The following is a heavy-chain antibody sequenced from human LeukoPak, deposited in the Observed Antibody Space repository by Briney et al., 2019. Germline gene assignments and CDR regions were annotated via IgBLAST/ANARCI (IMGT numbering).Heavy chain of an antibody. D-gene: IGHD1-26*01. CDR3: ARSSGSYSAYYYYMDV. Sequence: TSETLSLTCTVSGGSISNYYWSWIRQPPGKGLEWIGYIYYSGSTNYNPSLKSRITISVDTSKNQFSLKLSSVTAADTAVYYCARSSGSYSAYYYYMDVWGKGTTVTISS. V-gene: IGHV4-59*01. CDR1: GGSISNYY. CDR2: IYYSGST. J-gene: IGHJ6*03.